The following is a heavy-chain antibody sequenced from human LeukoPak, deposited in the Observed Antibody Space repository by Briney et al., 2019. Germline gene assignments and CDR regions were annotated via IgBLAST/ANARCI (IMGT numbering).Heavy chain of an antibody. V-gene: IGHV1-8*01. Sequence: ASVKVSCKASGYTFTSSEINWGRQATGQGLEWMGWINPKSGRTGYAKKFQDRVSMTMNTSISTAYMEVSSLRFDDTAVFFCARGRSGLATAGTYDYWGQGTLITVSS. CDR1: GYTFTSSE. CDR3: ARGRSGLATAGTYDY. D-gene: IGHD6-13*01. CDR2: INPKSGRT. J-gene: IGHJ4*02.